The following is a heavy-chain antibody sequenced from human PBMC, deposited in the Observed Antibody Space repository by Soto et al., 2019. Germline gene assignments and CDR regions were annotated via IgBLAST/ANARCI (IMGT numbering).Heavy chain of an antibody. Sequence: GASVKVSCKASGYTFTSYGISWVRQAPGQGLEWMGWISAYNGNTNYAQKLQGRVTMTTDTSTSTAYMELRSLRSDDTAVYYCARDDYDSSGPVPYYYYGMDVWGQGTTVTVSS. V-gene: IGHV1-18*01. CDR3: ARDDYDSSGPVPYYYYGMDV. J-gene: IGHJ6*02. CDR1: GYTFTSYG. D-gene: IGHD3-22*01. CDR2: ISAYNGNT.